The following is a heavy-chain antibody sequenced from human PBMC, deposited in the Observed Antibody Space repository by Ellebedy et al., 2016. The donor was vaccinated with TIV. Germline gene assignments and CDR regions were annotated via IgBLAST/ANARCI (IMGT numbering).Heavy chain of an antibody. D-gene: IGHD1-1*01. CDR3: ARGPRSTSGATVYFDS. Sequence: SETLSLXCTVSGGSIRSYFWSWIRQPAGKGLEWIGRIDISGSTNYNPSLKSRVTMSVDTSKNQFSLNLSSVTAADTAVYYCARGPRSTSGATVYFDSWGQGTLVTVSS. J-gene: IGHJ4*01. CDR2: IDISGST. CDR1: GGSIRSYF. V-gene: IGHV4-4*07.